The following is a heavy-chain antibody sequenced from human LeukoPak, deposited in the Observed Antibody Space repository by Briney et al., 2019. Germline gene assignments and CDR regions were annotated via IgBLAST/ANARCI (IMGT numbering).Heavy chain of an antibody. CDR3: ATDSEYYYGSGSYYSYYFDY. CDR2: ISGSGGST. V-gene: IGHV3-23*01. Sequence: GGSLRLSCAASGFTFSSYAMSWVRQAPGKGLEWVSAISGSGGSTYYADSVKGRFTISRDNSKNTLYLQMNSLRAEDMAVYYCATDSEYYYGSGSYYSYYFDYWGQGTLVTVSS. D-gene: IGHD3-10*01. J-gene: IGHJ4*02. CDR1: GFTFSSYA.